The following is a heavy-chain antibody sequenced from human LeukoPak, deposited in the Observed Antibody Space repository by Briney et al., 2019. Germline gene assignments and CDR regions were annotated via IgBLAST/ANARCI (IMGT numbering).Heavy chain of an antibody. J-gene: IGHJ4*02. D-gene: IGHD1-26*01. V-gene: IGHV3-21*01. CDR3: ARDLSATARAYDY. Sequence: GGSLRLSCAASGFILSDYNMNWVRQAPGKGLEWVSFISISGTYITYADSVKGRFTISRDNAKNSLYLQMNCLRAEDTAVYSCARDLSATARAYDYWGQGTLVTVSS. CDR1: GFILSDYN. CDR2: ISISGTYI.